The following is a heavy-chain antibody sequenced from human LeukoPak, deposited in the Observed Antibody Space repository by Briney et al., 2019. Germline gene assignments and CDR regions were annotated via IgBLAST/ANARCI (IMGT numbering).Heavy chain of an antibody. D-gene: IGHD3-9*01. CDR2: INHSGST. Sequence: SETLSLTCAVYGGSFSGYYWSWLRQPPGKGLEWLGEINHSGSTNYNPSLKSRVTISVDTSKNQFSLKLSSVTAADTAVYYCARGGGPLRYFDWLSQGSYYYGMDVWGQGTTVTVSS. J-gene: IGHJ6*02. CDR1: GGSFSGYY. CDR3: ARGGGPLRYFDWLSQGSYYYGMDV. V-gene: IGHV4-34*01.